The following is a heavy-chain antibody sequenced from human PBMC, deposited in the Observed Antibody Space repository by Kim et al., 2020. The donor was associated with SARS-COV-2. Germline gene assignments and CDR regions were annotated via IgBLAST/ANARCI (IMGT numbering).Heavy chain of an antibody. CDR1: GGSISSYY. V-gene: IGHV4-59*01. CDR2: IYYSGST. J-gene: IGHJ4*02. Sequence: SETLSLTCTVSGGSISSYYWSWIRQPPGKGLEWIGYIYYSGSTNYNPSLKSRVTISVDTSKNQFSLKLSSVTAADTAVYYCARGRGPPFDYWGQGTLVTVSS. CDR3: ARGRGPPFDY.